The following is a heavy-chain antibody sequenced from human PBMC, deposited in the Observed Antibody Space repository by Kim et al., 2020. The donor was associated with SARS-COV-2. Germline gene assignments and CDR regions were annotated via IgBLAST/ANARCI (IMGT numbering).Heavy chain of an antibody. CDR3: ATLHYDILTGYYYYGMDV. CDR2: MNPNSGNT. CDR1: GYTFTSYD. D-gene: IGHD3-9*01. Sequence: GSVKVSCKASGYTFTSYDINWVRQATGQGLEWMGWMNPNSGNTGYAQKFQGRVTMTRNTSISTAYMELSSLRSEDTAVYYCATLHYDILTGYYYYGMDVWGQGTTVTVSS. V-gene: IGHV1-8*01. J-gene: IGHJ6*02.